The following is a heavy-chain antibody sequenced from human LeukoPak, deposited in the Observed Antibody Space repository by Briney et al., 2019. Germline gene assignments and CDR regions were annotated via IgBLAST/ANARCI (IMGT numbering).Heavy chain of an antibody. D-gene: IGHD1-26*01. Sequence: GGSLRLSCAASAFTFSTYAMNWVRQAPGKGLEGVSAISADGSTFYADSVKGRFTISRDNSNNTLYLQMNSLRAEDTAVYYCAKKQIVGAAPFDYWGQGTLVTVSS. CDR3: AKKQIVGAAPFDY. V-gene: IGHV3-23*01. J-gene: IGHJ4*02. CDR2: ISADGST. CDR1: AFTFSTYA.